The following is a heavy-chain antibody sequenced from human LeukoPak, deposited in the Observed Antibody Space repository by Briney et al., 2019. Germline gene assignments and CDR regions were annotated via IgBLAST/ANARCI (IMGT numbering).Heavy chain of an antibody. CDR2: IYYSGST. V-gene: IGHV4-39*01. CDR3: ARKYSGSYLHHFDY. D-gene: IGHD1-26*01. Sequence: SETLSLTCTVSGGSISSSSYYWGWIRQPPGKGLERIGSIYYSGSTYYNPSLKSRVTISVDTSKNQFSLKLSSVTAADTAVYYCARKYSGSYLHHFDYWGQGTLVTVSS. J-gene: IGHJ4*02. CDR1: GGSISSSSYY.